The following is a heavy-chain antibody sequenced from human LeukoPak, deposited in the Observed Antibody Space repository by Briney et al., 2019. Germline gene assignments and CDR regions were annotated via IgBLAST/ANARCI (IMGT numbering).Heavy chain of an antibody. CDR3: ARDKLTVITETISAFDI. D-gene: IGHD1-7*01. CDR2: IIPIFGTA. V-gene: IGHV1-69*01. Sequence: GASVKVSCKASGGTFSSYAISWVRQAPGQGLEWMGGIIPIFGTANYAQKFQGRVTITADESTSTAYMELSSLRSEDTAVYYCARDKLTVITETISAFDIWGQGTMVTVSS. J-gene: IGHJ3*02. CDR1: GGTFSSYA.